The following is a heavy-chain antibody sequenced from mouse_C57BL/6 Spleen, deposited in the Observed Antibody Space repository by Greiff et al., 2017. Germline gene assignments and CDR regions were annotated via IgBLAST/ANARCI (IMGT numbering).Heavy chain of an antibody. V-gene: IGHV5-6*01. CDR3: ARLYGYDGAYAMDY. J-gene: IGHJ4*01. D-gene: IGHD2-2*01. CDR2: ISSGGSYT. Sequence: EVQLVESGGDLVKPGGSLKLSCAASGFTFSSYGMSWVRQTPDKRLEWVATISSGGSYTYYPDSVKGRFTISRDNAKNTLYLQMSSLKSEDTAMYYCARLYGYDGAYAMDYWGQGTSVTVSS. CDR1: GFTFSSYG.